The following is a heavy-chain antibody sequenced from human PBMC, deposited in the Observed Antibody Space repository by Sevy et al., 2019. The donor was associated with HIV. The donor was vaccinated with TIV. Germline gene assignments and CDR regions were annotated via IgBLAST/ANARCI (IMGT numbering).Heavy chain of an antibody. V-gene: IGHV3-21*01. J-gene: IGHJ4*02. D-gene: IGHD2-8*02. Sequence: GGSLRLSCAASGFTFSSYSMNWVRQAPGKGLEWVSSISSSSNYIYYADSVKGRLTISRDNAKNSLYLQMNSLRAEDTAVYYCARGYCTGGVCSYIGGDFDYWGQGTLVTVSS. CDR3: ARGYCTGGVCSYIGGDFDY. CDR1: GFTFSSYS. CDR2: ISSSSNYI.